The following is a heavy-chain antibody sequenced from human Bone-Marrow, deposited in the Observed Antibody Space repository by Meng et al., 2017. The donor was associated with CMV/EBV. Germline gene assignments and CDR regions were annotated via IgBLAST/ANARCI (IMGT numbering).Heavy chain of an antibody. Sequence: ASVKVSCKASGNTFTSYYMHWVRQAPGKGLEWMGGFDPEDGETIYAQKFQGRVTMTEDTSTDTAYMELSSLRSEDTAVYYCATKLSKGEGWSYYFDYWGQRKLVNVDS. CDR2: FDPEDGET. CDR3: ATKLSKGEGWSYYFDY. J-gene: IGHJ4*02. V-gene: IGHV1-24*01. CDR1: GNTFTSYY. D-gene: IGHD3-16*02.